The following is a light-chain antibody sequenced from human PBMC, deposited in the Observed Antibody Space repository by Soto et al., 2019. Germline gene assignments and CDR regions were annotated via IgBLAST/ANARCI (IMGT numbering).Light chain of an antibody. Sequence: DIQMTQSPSTLSASVGDRVSITCRASQSISSWLAWYQQKPGKAPKLLIYKASSLESGVPSRFSGSGSGTEFSLTISSLRPDDFATYYCQQYDTYPITFGPGTKVDIK. CDR2: KAS. CDR3: QQYDTYPIT. CDR1: QSISSW. V-gene: IGKV1-5*03. J-gene: IGKJ3*01.